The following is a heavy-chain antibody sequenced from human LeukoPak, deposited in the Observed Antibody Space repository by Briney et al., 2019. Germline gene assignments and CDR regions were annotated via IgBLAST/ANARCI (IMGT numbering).Heavy chain of an antibody. J-gene: IGHJ4*02. CDR1: GGSISSYY. V-gene: IGHV4-39*07. CDR2: MYYSGST. D-gene: IGHD6-19*01. Sequence: SETLSLTCTVSGGSISSYYWGWIRQPPGKGLEWIGSMYYSGSTYYNPSLKSRVTISIYTSKNQFSLKLSSVTAADTAVYYCARAGGSGLIDYWGQGTLVTVSS. CDR3: ARAGGSGLIDY.